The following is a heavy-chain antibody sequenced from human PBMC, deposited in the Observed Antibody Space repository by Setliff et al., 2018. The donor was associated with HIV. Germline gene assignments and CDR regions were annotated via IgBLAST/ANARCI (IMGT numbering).Heavy chain of an antibody. V-gene: IGHV3-30*02. Sequence: PGGSLRLSCAASGFTFRNYGMHWVRQAPGKGLEWVTFIRYDGSNEYYGDSVKGRVTISRDNSKNTLYLQMNSLRAEDTAVYYCAKDPDSSGWYPRLLDYWGQGILVTVSS. CDR1: GFTFRNYG. J-gene: IGHJ4*02. CDR2: IRYDGSNE. D-gene: IGHD6-19*01. CDR3: AKDPDSSGWYPRLLDY.